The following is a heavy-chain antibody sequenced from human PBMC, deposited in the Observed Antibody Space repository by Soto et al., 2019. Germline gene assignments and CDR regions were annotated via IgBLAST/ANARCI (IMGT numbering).Heavy chain of an antibody. CDR2: IIPIFGTA. V-gene: IGHV1-69*13. Sequence: SVKVSCKASGGTFSSYAISWVRQAPGQGLEWMGGIIPIFGTANYAQKFQGRVTITADESTSTAYMELSSLRSEDTAVYYCAHHGPGHDNWFDPWGQGTLVTVSS. CDR3: AHHGPGHDNWFDP. CDR1: GGTFSSYA. D-gene: IGHD7-27*01. J-gene: IGHJ5*02.